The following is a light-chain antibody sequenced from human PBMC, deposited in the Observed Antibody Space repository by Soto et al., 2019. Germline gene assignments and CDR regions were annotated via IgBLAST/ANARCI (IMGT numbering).Light chain of an antibody. J-gene: IGLJ2*01. Sequence: QSVLTQPASVSGSPGQSITISCTGSSSDVGGYNYVSWYQQHPGKAPKLMIYDVRNRPSGVSNRFSGSKSGNTASLTISGLQAEDEADYYCSSYTSTGSVVFGGGTKLTVL. V-gene: IGLV2-14*01. CDR2: DVR. CDR1: SSDVGGYNY. CDR3: SSYTSTGSVV.